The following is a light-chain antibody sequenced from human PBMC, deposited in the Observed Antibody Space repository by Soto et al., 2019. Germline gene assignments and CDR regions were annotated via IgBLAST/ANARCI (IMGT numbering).Light chain of an antibody. CDR3: CSYAGSSTPYV. Sequence: QSVLTQPASVSGSPGQSITISCTGTGSDVGGYDYVSWYQHHPGKAPKVMIYEVTNRPSGVSNRFSGSKSGNTASLTISGLQAEDEADYYCCSYAGSSTPYVFGTGTKVTVL. CDR2: EVT. V-gene: IGLV2-14*01. CDR1: GSDVGGYDY. J-gene: IGLJ1*01.